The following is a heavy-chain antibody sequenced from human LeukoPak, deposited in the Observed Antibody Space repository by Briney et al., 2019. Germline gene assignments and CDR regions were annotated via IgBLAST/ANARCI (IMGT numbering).Heavy chain of an antibody. CDR3: TRSTTVPGAKYYFGF. CDR1: GFTFGDFA. J-gene: IGHJ4*01. D-gene: IGHD4-17*01. CDR2: VRSKTFGGTT. V-gene: IGHV3-49*04. Sequence: GRSLRLSCTASGFTFGDFAMAWVRQAPGKGLEWVALVRSKTFGGTTEYAASVKGRFSISRDDSKNIAYLQMSSLKTEDTAVYYCTRSTTVPGAKYYFGFWAQGTLVTVSS.